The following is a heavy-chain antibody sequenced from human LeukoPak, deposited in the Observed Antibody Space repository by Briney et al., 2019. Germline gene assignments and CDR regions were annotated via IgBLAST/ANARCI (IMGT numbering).Heavy chain of an antibody. CDR1: GFTLSSYA. Sequence: GGSLRLSCAASGFTLSSYAMTWVRQAPGKGLEWVSAISGSGSSIYYADSVKGRFTISRDNSKNTLYLQMNSLRAEDTAIYYCAKDSRGSAVRVFDYWGQGILVIVSS. D-gene: IGHD2-15*01. CDR2: ISGSGSSI. CDR3: AKDSRGSAVRVFDY. J-gene: IGHJ4*02. V-gene: IGHV3-23*01.